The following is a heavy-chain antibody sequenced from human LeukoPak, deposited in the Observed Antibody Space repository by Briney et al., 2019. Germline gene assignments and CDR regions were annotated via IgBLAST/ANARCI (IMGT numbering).Heavy chain of an antibody. D-gene: IGHD3-22*01. CDR2: INPNSGGT. Sequence: ASVKVSCKASGYTFTGYYMHWVRQAPGQGLEWMGWINPNSGGTNYAQKFQGWVTMTRDTSISTAYMELSRLRSDDAAVYYCARDVQPYYYDSSGYLYYWGQGTLVTVSS. CDR3: ARDVQPYYYDSSGYLYY. J-gene: IGHJ4*02. V-gene: IGHV1-2*04. CDR1: GYTFTGYY.